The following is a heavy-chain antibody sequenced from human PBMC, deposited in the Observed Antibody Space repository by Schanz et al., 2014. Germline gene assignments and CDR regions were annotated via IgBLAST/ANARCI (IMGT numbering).Heavy chain of an antibody. CDR2: IFFRGST. Sequence: QVQLQESGPGLVKPSQTLSLTCAVSGGSISSGGYSWSWIRQPPGKGLEWIGYIFFRGSTYYNPSRKSRVPISIDTSKTQSSLRLTSVTAADTAVYYCYGMDVWGQGTTVTVSS. V-gene: IGHV4-30-4*07. J-gene: IGHJ6*02. CDR1: GGSISSGGYS. CDR3: YGMDV.